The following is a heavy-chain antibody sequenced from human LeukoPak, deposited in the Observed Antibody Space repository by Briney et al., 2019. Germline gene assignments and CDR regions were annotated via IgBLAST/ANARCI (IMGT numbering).Heavy chain of an antibody. D-gene: IGHD6-19*01. CDR1: GGSISSSSSY. CDR3: ARLGAGYSSGWYGFLSNWFDP. J-gene: IGHJ5*02. CDR2: IYDSGST. Sequence: SETLSLTCTVSGGSISSSSSYWGWIRQPPGKGLEWIGSIYDSGSTYYNPSLKSRVTISVDTSKNQFSLKLSSVTAADTAVYYCARLGAGYSSGWYGFLSNWFDPWGQGTLVTVSS. V-gene: IGHV4-39*01.